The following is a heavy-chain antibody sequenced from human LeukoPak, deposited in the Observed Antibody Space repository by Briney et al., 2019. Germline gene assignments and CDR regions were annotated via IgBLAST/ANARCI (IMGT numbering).Heavy chain of an antibody. D-gene: IGHD6-13*01. J-gene: IGHJ4*02. Sequence: GGSLRLSCAPSRFTFSSYAMSWVRQAPGKGLEWVSGISGSDGNTYYADSVKGRFTISRDNSNNTLYLQMNSLRAEDTAVYYCARHSRGRWYVFDYWGQGTLVTVSS. CDR1: RFTFSSYA. CDR2: ISGSDGNT. CDR3: ARHSRGRWYVFDY. V-gene: IGHV3-23*01.